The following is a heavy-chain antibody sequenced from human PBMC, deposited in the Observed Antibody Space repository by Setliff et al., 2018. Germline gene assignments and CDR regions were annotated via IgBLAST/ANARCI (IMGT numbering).Heavy chain of an antibody. Sequence: PSETLSLTCSVSGGSISSSYWTWIRQPPGKGLEWIGYIYSSGSSNYNPSLKSRVTISVDTSKNQFSLRLSSVTAADTAVYYCARAAKYDSSGYYGFWFDPWGQGNLGTVPQ. CDR3: ARAAKYDSSGYYGFWFDP. CDR1: GGSISSSY. D-gene: IGHD3-22*01. V-gene: IGHV4-59*01. J-gene: IGHJ5*02. CDR2: IYSSGSS.